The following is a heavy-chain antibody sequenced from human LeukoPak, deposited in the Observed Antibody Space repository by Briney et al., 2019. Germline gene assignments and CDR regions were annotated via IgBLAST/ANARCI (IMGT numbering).Heavy chain of an antibody. Sequence: GGSLRLSCAASGFTFSSYEMNWVRQAPGKGLEWVSGITTGGRPYYADSVKGRFTISRDNSKNTVYLQLNSVRAEDTAVYWCVKNGAVAVDYFQLWGQGTQVTVSS. CDR1: GFTFSSYE. CDR2: ITTGGRP. D-gene: IGHD6-19*01. J-gene: IGHJ1*01. CDR3: VKNGAVAVDYFQL. V-gene: IGHV3-23*01.